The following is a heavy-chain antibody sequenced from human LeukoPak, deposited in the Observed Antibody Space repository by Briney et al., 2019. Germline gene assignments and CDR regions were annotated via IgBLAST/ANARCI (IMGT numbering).Heavy chain of an antibody. V-gene: IGHV3-9*01. CDR1: GFTFDDYA. Sequence: GRSLRLSCAASGFTFDDYAMHWVRQAPGKGLEWVSGISWNSGSIGYADSVKGRFTISRDNAKNSLYLQMNSLRAEDRALYYCAKTVVPAAPGYYGMDVWGQGTTVTVSS. CDR2: ISWNSGSI. D-gene: IGHD2-2*01. J-gene: IGHJ6*02. CDR3: AKTVVPAAPGYYGMDV.